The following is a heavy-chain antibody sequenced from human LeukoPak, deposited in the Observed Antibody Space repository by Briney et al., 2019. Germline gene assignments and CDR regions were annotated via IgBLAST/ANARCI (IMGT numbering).Heavy chain of an antibody. CDR2: INHSGST. CDR3: TRLRGLYYYYYYMDV. D-gene: IGHD2-15*01. CDR1: GGYFSGYY. V-gene: IGHV4-34*01. J-gene: IGHJ6*03. Sequence: PSETLSLTCAVYGGYFSGYYWSWIRQPPGKWLEWLGEINHSGSTNYNPSLKSRVTISVDTSKNQFSLKLSSVTGADAAVQYYTRLRGLYYYYYYMDVWGKGTTVTVSS.